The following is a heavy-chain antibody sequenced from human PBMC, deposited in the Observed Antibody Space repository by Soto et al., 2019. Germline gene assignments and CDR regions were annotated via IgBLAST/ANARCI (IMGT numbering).Heavy chain of an antibody. CDR3: ARGPAPLYYYYGMDV. J-gene: IGHJ6*02. Sequence: QVQLQQWGAGLLKPSETLSLTCAVYGGSFSGYYWSWIRQPPGKGLEWIGEINHSGSTNYTPSLKSRVTISVDTSKNQFSLKLSSVTAADTAVYYCARGPAPLYYYYGMDVWAQGTTVTVSS. V-gene: IGHV4-34*01. CDR2: INHSGST. CDR1: GGSFSGYY.